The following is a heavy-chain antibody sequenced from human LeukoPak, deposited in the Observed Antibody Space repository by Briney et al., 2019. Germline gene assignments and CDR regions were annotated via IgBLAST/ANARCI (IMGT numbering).Heavy chain of an antibody. D-gene: IGHD6-19*01. CDR2: ISSSNI. CDR1: GFTFSSYS. J-gene: IGHJ5*02. V-gene: IGHV3-21*01. CDR3: AKDYRRGLIAVENWFDP. Sequence: GGSLRLSCAASGFTFSSYSMNWVRQAPGKGLEWVSSISSSNIYYADSLKGRFTISRDNSKNTLYLQMNSLRAEDTAVYYCAKDYRRGLIAVENWFDPWGQGTLVTVSS.